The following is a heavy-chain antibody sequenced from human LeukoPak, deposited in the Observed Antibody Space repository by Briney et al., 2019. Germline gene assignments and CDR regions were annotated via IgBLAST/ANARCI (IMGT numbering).Heavy chain of an antibody. V-gene: IGHV4-59*01. CDR1: GGSISSYY. J-gene: IGHJ6*03. Sequence: SETLSLTCTVSGGSISSYYWSWLRPPPGKGLEWIGYIYYSGSTNYNPSLKSRVTISVDTSKNQFSLKLSSVTAADTAVYYCARDRPNWNSGEYCMDVWGKGTTVTVSS. CDR2: IYYSGST. CDR3: ARDRPNWNSGEYCMDV. D-gene: IGHD1-7*01.